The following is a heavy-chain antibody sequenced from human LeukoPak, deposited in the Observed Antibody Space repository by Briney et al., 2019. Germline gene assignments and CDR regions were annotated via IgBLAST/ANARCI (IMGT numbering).Heavy chain of an antibody. CDR3: AKCPYYDSSGYDETFDY. CDR2: ISGSGGST. D-gene: IGHD3-22*01. J-gene: IGHJ4*02. Sequence: GGSLRLSCAASGFTFSSYAMSWVRQAPGKGLEWVSAISGSGGSTYYADSVKGRFTISRDNSKNTLYLQMNSLRAEDTAVYYCAKCPYYDSSGYDETFDYWGQGTLVTVSS. CDR1: GFTFSSYA. V-gene: IGHV3-23*01.